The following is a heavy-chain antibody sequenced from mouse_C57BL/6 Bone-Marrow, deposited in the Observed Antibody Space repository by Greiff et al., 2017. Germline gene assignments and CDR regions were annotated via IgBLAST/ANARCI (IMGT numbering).Heavy chain of an antibody. Sequence: QVQLQLPGAELVKPGASVKMSCKASGYTFTSYWITWVKQRPGQGLEWIGDIYPGSGSTNYNEKFKSKATLTVDTSSSTAYMQLSSLTSEDSAVYCSARSRGGRWYFDVWGTGTTVTVSS. D-gene: IGHD1-1*01. CDR2: IYPGSGST. V-gene: IGHV1-55*01. CDR3: ARSRGGRWYFDV. CDR1: GYTFTSYW. J-gene: IGHJ1*03.